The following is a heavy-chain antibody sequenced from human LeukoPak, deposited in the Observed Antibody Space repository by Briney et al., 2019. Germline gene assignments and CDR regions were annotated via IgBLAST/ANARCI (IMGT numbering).Heavy chain of an antibody. CDR3: ARHPFGYSSSRYERGDYFDY. Sequence: PSETLSLTCAVYGGSFSGYYWSWIRQPPGKGLEWIGEINHSGSTNYNPSLKSRVTISVDTSKNQFSLKLSSVTAADTAVYYCARHPFGYSSSRYERGDYFDYWGQGTLVTVSS. CDR2: INHSGST. CDR1: GGSFSGYY. V-gene: IGHV4-34*01. J-gene: IGHJ4*02. D-gene: IGHD6-13*01.